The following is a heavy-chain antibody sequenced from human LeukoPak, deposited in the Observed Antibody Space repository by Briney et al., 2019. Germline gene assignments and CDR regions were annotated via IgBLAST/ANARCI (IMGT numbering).Heavy chain of an antibody. CDR1: GGSISSSSYY. V-gene: IGHV4-39*01. D-gene: IGHD3-10*01. J-gene: IGHJ4*02. CDR3: ASRLLWFEDSKDYFEY. Sequence: SETLSLTCTVSGGSISSSSYYWPWIPQPPAKGLEWIGRFYYSGSAYYNPTLKSRVAISVDTSKNQFSLKLSSVTAADTAVYFCASRLLWFEDSKDYFEYWGEGTLVTVSS. CDR2: FYYSGSA.